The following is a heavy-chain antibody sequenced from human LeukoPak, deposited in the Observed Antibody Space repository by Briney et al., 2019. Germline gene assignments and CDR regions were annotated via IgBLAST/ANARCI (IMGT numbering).Heavy chain of an antibody. D-gene: IGHD6-13*01. V-gene: IGHV3-9*03. CDR3: AKDSSSWLEYYFDY. Sequence: GRSLRLSCAASGFTFDDYAMHRVRQAPGKGLEWVSGISWNSGSIGYADSVKGRFTISRDNAKNSLYLQMNSLRAEDMALYYCAKDSSSWLEYYFDYWGQGTLVTVSS. CDR1: GFTFDDYA. J-gene: IGHJ4*02. CDR2: ISWNSGSI.